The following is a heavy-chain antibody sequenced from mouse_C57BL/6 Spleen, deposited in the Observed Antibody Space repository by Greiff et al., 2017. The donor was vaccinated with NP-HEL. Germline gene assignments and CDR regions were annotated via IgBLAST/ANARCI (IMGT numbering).Heavy chain of an antibody. D-gene: IGHD1-1*01. Sequence: VQLQQSGAELVKPGASVKISCKASGYAFSSYWMNWVKQRPGKGLEWIGQIYPGDGDTNYNGKFKGKATLTADKSSSTAYMQLSSLTSEDSAVYFCASPYGSSSYFDYWGQGTTLTVSS. CDR1: GYAFSSYW. V-gene: IGHV1-80*01. CDR2: IYPGDGDT. J-gene: IGHJ2*01. CDR3: ASPYGSSSYFDY.